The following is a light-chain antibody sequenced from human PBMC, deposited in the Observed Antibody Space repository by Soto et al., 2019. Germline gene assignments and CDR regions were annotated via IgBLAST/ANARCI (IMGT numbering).Light chain of an antibody. V-gene: IGKV1-5*01. J-gene: IGKJ1*01. CDR3: QQYNDYLWT. CDR2: DAS. Sequence: DIQMTQSPSTLSASVGDRVTIACRASQSFTDWLAWYQQKPGKAPKLLIYDASTLESGVPSRVSGSESGTEFTLTISSLQPDDFATYYCQQYNDYLWTFGQGTKVEIK. CDR1: QSFTDW.